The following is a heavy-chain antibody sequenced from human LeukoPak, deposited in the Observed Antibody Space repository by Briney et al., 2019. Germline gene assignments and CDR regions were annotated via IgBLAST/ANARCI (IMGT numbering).Heavy chain of an antibody. CDR2: IDTSGTN. V-gene: IGHV4-4*09. Sequence: SQTLSLTSTLCSGSVSSYHCSWIRQPPGRVREWIGYIDTSGTNNYSPSLKSRVIISVDTSKNQFSLKLSSVTAADTAVYYCGGIVTAGTVDYWGQGILVTVSS. CDR3: GGIVTAGTVDY. D-gene: IGHD2-2*01. J-gene: IGHJ4*02. CDR1: SGSVSSYH.